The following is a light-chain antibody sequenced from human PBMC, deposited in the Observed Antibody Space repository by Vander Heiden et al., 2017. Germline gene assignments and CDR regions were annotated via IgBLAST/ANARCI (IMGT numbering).Light chain of an antibody. CDR2: AAS. CDR3: QQNYDTPPLT. Sequence: DIQMTQSPSSLSASVGDRVTITCRASQSISSYLNWYQQKPGIAPKLLIYAASTLQTGVPSRFSGSGSGTAFTLTISSLQPEDFAIYYCQQNYDTPPLTFGGGTKLEIK. CDR1: QSISSY. V-gene: IGKV1-39*01. J-gene: IGKJ4*01.